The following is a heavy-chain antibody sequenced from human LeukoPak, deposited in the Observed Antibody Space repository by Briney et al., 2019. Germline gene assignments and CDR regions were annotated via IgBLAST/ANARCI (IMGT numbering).Heavy chain of an antibody. CDR3: AKDFGSSSWYYFDY. CDR2: ISGSGGST. CDR1: RFTVSSNY. V-gene: IGHV3-23*01. J-gene: IGHJ4*02. D-gene: IGHD6-13*01. Sequence: GGSLRLSCAASRFTVSSNYMSWVRQAPGKGLEWVSAISGSGGSTYYADSVKGRFTISRDNSKNTLYLQMNSLRAEDTAVYYCAKDFGSSSWYYFDYWGQGTLVTVSS.